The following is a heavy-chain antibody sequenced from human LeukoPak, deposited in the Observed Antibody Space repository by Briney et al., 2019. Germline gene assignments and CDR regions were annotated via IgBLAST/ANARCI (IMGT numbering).Heavy chain of an antibody. CDR3: AREPRLGYSGYDFLFDY. CDR1: GYTFTSYG. J-gene: IGHJ4*02. Sequence: ASVKVSCKASGYTFTSYGISWVRQAPGQGLEWMGWISAYNGNTNYAQKLQGRVTMTTYTSTSTAYMELRSLRSDDTAVYYCAREPRLGYSGYDFLFDYWGQGTLVTVSS. D-gene: IGHD5-12*01. CDR2: ISAYNGNT. V-gene: IGHV1-18*01.